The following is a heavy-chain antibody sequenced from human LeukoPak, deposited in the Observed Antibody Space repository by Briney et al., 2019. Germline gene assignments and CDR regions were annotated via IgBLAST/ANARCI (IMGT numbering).Heavy chain of an antibody. V-gene: IGHV1-69*04. CDR1: GGTFSSYA. Sequence: ASVKVSCKASGGTFSSYAISWVRQAPGQGLEWMGRIIPILGIANYAQKFQGRVTITADKSTSTAYMELSSLRSEDTAVYYCARDTGVEQEGYLDYWGQGTLVTVSS. J-gene: IGHJ4*02. CDR2: IIPILGIA. CDR3: ARDTGVEQEGYLDY. D-gene: IGHD1-14*01.